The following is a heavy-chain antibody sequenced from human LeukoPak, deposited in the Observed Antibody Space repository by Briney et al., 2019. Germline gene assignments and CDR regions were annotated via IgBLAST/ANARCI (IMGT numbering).Heavy chain of an antibody. V-gene: IGHV1-3*01. CDR2: INAGNGNT. D-gene: IGHD1-26*01. CDR3: ARVSGSQDFDY. Sequence: WASVKVSCKASGYTFTSYAMHWVRQAPGQRLEWMGWINAGNGNTKYSQKFQGRVTITRDTSASTAHMELSSLRSEDTAVYYCARVSGSQDFDYWGQGTLVTVSS. J-gene: IGHJ4*02. CDR1: GYTFTSYA.